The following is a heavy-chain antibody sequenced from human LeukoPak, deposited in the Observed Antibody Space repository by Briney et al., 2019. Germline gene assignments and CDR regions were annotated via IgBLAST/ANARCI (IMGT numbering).Heavy chain of an antibody. V-gene: IGHV3-33*01. CDR2: IWYDGSRK. CDR3: VRGRAGRTFDN. J-gene: IGHJ4*02. Sequence: GGSLRLSCAASGFSFSSYGIHWVRQAPGKGLEWVTLIWYDGSRKYYADSVKGRFTISRDNSKNMVYLQMNSLRAEDTAVFYCVRGRAGRTFDNWGQGTLVTVSS. CDR1: GFSFSSYG.